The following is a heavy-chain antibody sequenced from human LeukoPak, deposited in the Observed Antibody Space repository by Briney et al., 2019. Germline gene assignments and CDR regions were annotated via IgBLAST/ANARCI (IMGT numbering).Heavy chain of an antibody. J-gene: IGHJ4*02. CDR1: DFTFDFYW. CDR2: ILPDGSQK. Sequence: GGSLRLSCVASDFTFDFYWMTWVRQAPGKGLEWLANILPDGSQKYYVDSVKGRITISRDNPKNSLYLQINNLRAEDTAVYYCGRLAHNAWYAIDFWGQGTLVTVSS. D-gene: IGHD2-2*01. CDR3: GRLAHNAWYAIDF. V-gene: IGHV3-7*01.